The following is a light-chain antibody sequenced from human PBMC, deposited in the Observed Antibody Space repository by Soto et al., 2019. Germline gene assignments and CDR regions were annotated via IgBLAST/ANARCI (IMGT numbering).Light chain of an antibody. J-gene: IGLJ1*01. CDR2: EVS. CDR3: SSYTSSSTVDG. V-gene: IGLV2-14*01. Sequence: LTKPASVSGSPGQSTTISCTRTSSDVGGYNYVSWYQQHPGKPPKLMIYEVSNRPSAVSNRCSGSKSGNTASLTISGLQAEDEVDDYGSSYTSSSTVDGFASGTKVTV. CDR1: SSDVGGYNY.